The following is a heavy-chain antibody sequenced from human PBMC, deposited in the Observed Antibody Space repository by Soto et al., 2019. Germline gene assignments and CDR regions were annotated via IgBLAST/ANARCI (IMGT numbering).Heavy chain of an antibody. Sequence: QVQLVESGGGVVQPGRSLRLSCAASGFTFSSYGMHWVRQAPGKGLEWVAVIWYDGSNKYYADSVKGRFTISRDNSKNTLYLQMNSLRAEDTAVYYCARDRSEEDILVVGGAFDLWGQGTMVTVSS. J-gene: IGHJ3*01. CDR1: GFTFSSYG. CDR3: ARDRSEEDILVVGGAFDL. CDR2: IWYDGSNK. D-gene: IGHD2-15*01. V-gene: IGHV3-33*01.